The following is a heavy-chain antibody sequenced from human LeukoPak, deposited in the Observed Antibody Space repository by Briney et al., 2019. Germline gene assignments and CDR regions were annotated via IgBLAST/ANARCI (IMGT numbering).Heavy chain of an antibody. J-gene: IGHJ4*02. V-gene: IGHV3-15*04. D-gene: IGHD3-3*01. CDR3: TTLRPSYYDFWSGYSTIPFDY. CDR1: GFTFSNAW. Sequence: GGSLRLSCAASGFTFSNAWMSWVRQAPGKGLEWVGRIESKTDGGTTDYAAPVKGRFTISRDDSKNTLYLQMNSLKTEDTAVYYCTTLRPSYYDFWSGYSTIPFDYWGQGTLVTVSS. CDR2: IESKTDGGTT.